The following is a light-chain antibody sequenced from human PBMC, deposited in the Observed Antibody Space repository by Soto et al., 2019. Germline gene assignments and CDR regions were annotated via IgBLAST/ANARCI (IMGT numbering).Light chain of an antibody. V-gene: IGKV1-33*01. Sequence: DIQMTQSPSSLSASVGDRVIITCQASQDIDNYLHWYQKKPGKAPKLLIYDVFNLEAGVPSRFSGSGSGTDLTLTISGLQPDDIATHYCHPYANLFFSFGGGTRVEI. CDR1: QDIDNY. CDR2: DVF. CDR3: HPYANLFFS. J-gene: IGKJ4*01.